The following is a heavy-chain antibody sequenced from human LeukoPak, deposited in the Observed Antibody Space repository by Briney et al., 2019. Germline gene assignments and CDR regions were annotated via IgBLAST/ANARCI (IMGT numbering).Heavy chain of an antibody. CDR2: INAGNGNT. Sequence: GASVKVSCKASGYTFTSYAMHWVRQAPGQRLEWMGWINAGNGNTKYSQEFQGRVTITRDTSASTAYMELSSLRSEDMAVYYCAAQHLGGVIVSFDYWGQGTLVTVSS. V-gene: IGHV1-3*03. CDR1: GYTFTSYA. CDR3: AAQHLGGVIVSFDY. J-gene: IGHJ4*02. D-gene: IGHD3-16*02.